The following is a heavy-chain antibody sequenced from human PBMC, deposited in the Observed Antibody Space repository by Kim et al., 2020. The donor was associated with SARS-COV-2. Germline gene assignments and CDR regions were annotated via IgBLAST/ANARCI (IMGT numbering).Heavy chain of an antibody. J-gene: IGHJ5*02. V-gene: IGHV4-30-2*05. Sequence: NPSLKSRVTISVDTSKNQFSLKLSSVTAADTVVYYCARGYCSSTSCPFDPWGQGTLVTVSS. D-gene: IGHD2-2*01. CDR3: ARGYCSSTSCPFDP.